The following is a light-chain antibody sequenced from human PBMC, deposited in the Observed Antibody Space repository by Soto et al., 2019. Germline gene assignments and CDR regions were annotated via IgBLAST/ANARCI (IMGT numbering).Light chain of an antibody. CDR3: QQRSNLIT. CDR1: PSVSSY. CDR2: DAS. V-gene: IGKV3-11*01. Sequence: EIGLTQSPATLSLSPGERATLSCRASPSVSSYLAWYQQKPGQAPRLLIYDASNRATGVPARFSGSGSGTDFTLTISSLEPEDFAVYYCQQRSNLITFGQGTRLEI. J-gene: IGKJ5*01.